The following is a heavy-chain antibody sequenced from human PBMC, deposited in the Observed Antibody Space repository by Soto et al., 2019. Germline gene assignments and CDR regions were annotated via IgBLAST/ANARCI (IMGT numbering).Heavy chain of an antibody. CDR3: ARQWRFSGGSGSYGD. Sequence: QLQLQESGPGLVKPSETLSLTCTVSGGSISSSSYYWGWIRQPPGKGLEWIGSIYYSGSTYYNPSLKSRVTISVDTSKNQFSLKLSPVTAADTAVYYCARQWRFSGGSGSYGDWGQGTLVTVSS. D-gene: IGHD3-10*01. V-gene: IGHV4-39*01. CDR2: IYYSGST. CDR1: GGSISSSSYY. J-gene: IGHJ4*02.